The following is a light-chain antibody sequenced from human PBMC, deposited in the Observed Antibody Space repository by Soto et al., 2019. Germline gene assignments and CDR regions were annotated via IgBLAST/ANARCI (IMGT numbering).Light chain of an antibody. CDR3: SSYVSGNNFV. CDR2: EVN. J-gene: IGLJ1*01. Sequence: SVLPQPASVSGSPGRPSSISCTGTSSDIGVYNYVSWYQQHPGKAPKLMIYEVNKRPSGVPDRFSGSKSSNTASLTVSGLQAEDEADYYCSSYVSGNNFVFGTGTKV. CDR1: SSDIGVYNY. V-gene: IGLV2-8*01.